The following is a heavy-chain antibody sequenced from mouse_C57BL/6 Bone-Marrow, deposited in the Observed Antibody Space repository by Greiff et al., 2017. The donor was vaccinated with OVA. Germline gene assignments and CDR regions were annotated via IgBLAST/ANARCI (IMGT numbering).Heavy chain of an antibody. Sequence: VQLQQSGPVLVKPGASVKMSCKASGYTFTDYYMNWVKQSHGKSLEWIGVINPYNGGTSYNQKFKGKATLTVDKSSSTAYMELNSLTSEDSAVYYCARGGGYPWFAYWGQGTLVTVSA. CDR2: INPYNGGT. D-gene: IGHD2-2*01. CDR3: ARGGGYPWFAY. J-gene: IGHJ3*01. CDR1: GYTFTDYY. V-gene: IGHV1-19*01.